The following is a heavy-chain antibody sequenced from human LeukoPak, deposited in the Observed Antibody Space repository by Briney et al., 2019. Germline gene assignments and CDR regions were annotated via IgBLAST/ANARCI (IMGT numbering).Heavy chain of an antibody. CDR2: INHSGST. CDR3: ARGRGYGSGSYCY. D-gene: IGHD3-10*01. V-gene: IGHV4-34*01. Sequence: GALRLYCAVYGGSFSGYYWSWIRQPPGKGLEWIGEINHSGSTNYNPSLKSRVTISVDTSKNQFSLKLSSVTAADTAVYYCARGRGYGSGSYCYWGQGTLVTVSS. J-gene: IGHJ4*02. CDR1: GGSFSGYY.